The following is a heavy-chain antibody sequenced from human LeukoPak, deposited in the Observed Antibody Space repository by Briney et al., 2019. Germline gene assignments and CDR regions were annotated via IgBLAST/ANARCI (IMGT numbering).Heavy chain of an antibody. V-gene: IGHV3-30*18. J-gene: IGHJ4*02. CDR1: GFSFGNHA. CDR3: AKVAPYYYGSGSYYNSHSQFDY. Sequence: GGSLRLSCAASGFSFGNHAMIWVRQAAGKGLEWVAVISYDGSNKYYADSVKGRFTISRDNSKNTLYLQMNSLRAEDTAVYYCAKVAPYYYGSGSYYNSHSQFDYWGQGTLVTVSS. D-gene: IGHD3-10*01. CDR2: ISYDGSNK.